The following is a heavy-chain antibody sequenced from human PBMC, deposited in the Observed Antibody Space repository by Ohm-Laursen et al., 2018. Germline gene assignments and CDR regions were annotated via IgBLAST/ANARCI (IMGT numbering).Heavy chain of an antibody. D-gene: IGHD3-3*01. V-gene: IGHV1-69*06. CDR2: IIPIFGTA. CDR3: ARAMPGNDFWSGYPYYYGMDV. Sequence: ASVKVSCKASGYTFTGYYMHWVRQAPGQGLEWMGGIIPIFGTANYAQKFQGRVTITADKSTSTAYMELSSLRSEDTAVYYCARAMPGNDFWSGYPYYYGMDVWGQGTTVTVSS. J-gene: IGHJ6*02. CDR1: GYTFTGYY.